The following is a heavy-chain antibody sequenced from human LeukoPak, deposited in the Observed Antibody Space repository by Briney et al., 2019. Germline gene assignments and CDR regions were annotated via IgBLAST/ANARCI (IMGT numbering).Heavy chain of an antibody. V-gene: IGHV3-11*01. J-gene: IGHJ5*02. Sequence: GGSLRLSCAASGFTFSDYYMSWIRQAPGKGLEWVSYISSSGSTIYYADSVKGRFTVSRDNAKNSLYLQMNTLRAEDTAVYYCARGPQFSGPGWFDPWGQGTLVTVSS. CDR1: GFTFSDYY. CDR2: ISSSGSTI. D-gene: IGHD3-10*01. CDR3: ARGPQFSGPGWFDP.